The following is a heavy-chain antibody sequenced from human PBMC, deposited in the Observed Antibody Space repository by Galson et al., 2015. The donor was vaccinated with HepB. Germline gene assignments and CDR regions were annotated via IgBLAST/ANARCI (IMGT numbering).Heavy chain of an antibody. CDR2: ISAYNGNT. J-gene: IGHJ6*02. D-gene: IGHD6-13*01. CDR1: GYTFTSYG. V-gene: IGHV1-18*04. Sequence: SVKASCKASGYTFTSYGISWVRQAPGQGLEWMGWISAYNGNTNYAQKLQGRVTMTTDTSTSTAYMELRSLRSDDTAVYYCARDNPTIAAADYYYYYYGMDVWGQGTTVTVSS. CDR3: ARDNPTIAAADYYYYYYGMDV.